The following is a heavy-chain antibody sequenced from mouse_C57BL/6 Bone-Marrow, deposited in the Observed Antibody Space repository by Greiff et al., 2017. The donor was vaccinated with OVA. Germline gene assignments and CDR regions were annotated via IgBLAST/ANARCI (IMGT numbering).Heavy chain of an antibody. CDR3: RTVVGAMDY. V-gene: IGHV14-4*01. Sequence: VQLQQSGAELVRPGASVKLSCTASGFNIKDDYMHWVKQRPEQGLEWIGWIDPENGDTEYASKFQGKATITADTSSNTAYLQLSSLTSEDTAVYYCRTVVGAMDYWGQGTSVTVAT. J-gene: IGHJ4*01. CDR1: GFNIKDDY. CDR2: IDPENGDT. D-gene: IGHD1-1*01.